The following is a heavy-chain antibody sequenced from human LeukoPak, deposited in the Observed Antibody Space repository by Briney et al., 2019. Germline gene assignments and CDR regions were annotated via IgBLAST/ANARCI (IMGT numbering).Heavy chain of an antibody. Sequence: ASVKVSCKASGYTFTGYYMHWVRQAPGQGLEWMGRINPNSGGTNYAQKFQGRIAMTRDTSISTAYMELSRLRSDDTAVYYCARADYYDSSGYYRGLLQYFQHWGQGTLVTVSS. CDR1: GYTFTGYY. CDR3: ARADYYDSSGYYRGLLQYFQH. D-gene: IGHD3-22*01. CDR2: INPNSGGT. V-gene: IGHV1-2*06. J-gene: IGHJ1*01.